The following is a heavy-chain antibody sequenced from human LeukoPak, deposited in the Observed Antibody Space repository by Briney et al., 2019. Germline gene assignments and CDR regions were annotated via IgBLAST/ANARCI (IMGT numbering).Heavy chain of an antibody. J-gene: IGHJ6*03. CDR2: IQHDGSQK. Sequence: GGSLRLSCAASGFTFRSYWMSWIRQAPGKGLEWVANIQHDGSQKYYVDSAKGRFTISRDNAKNSLYLQMNSLRAEDTAVYYCRTHAYVPYYYYYMDVWGKGTTVTVSS. CDR1: GFTFRSYW. CDR3: RTHAYVPYYYYYMDV. V-gene: IGHV3-7*01. D-gene: IGHD3-16*01.